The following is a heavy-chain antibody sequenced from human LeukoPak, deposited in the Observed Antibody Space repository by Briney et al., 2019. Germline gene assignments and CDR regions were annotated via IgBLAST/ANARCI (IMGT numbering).Heavy chain of an antibody. D-gene: IGHD2-2*01. J-gene: IGHJ4*02. V-gene: IGHV1-2*02. CDR1: GYTFTGYY. CDR2: ISPNSGVT. CDR3: AREGHCSSTSCSLDY. Sequence: ASVKVSCKASGYTFTGYYMHWVRQAPGQGLEWMGWISPNSGVTNYAQKFQGRVTMARDTSISTAYMELSRLRSDDTAVYYCAREGHCSSTSCSLDYWGQGTLVTVSS.